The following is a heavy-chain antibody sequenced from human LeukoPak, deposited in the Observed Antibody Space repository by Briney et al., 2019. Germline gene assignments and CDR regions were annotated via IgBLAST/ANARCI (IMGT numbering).Heavy chain of an antibody. CDR2: ITDSGGNT. J-gene: IGHJ6*02. Sequence: PGGSLRLSCAASGFTFSSYAMSWVRQAPGKGLEWVSTITDSGGNTYYADSVKGRFTISRDNAKNSLYLQMNSLRAEATAVYYCARDEGLAANYYYYGMDVWGQGTTVTVSS. V-gene: IGHV3-23*01. CDR1: GFTFSSYA. D-gene: IGHD6-25*01. CDR3: ARDEGLAANYYYYGMDV.